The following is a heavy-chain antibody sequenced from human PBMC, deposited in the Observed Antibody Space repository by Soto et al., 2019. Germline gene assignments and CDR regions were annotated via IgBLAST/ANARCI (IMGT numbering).Heavy chain of an antibody. CDR2: INHSGST. V-gene: IGHV4-34*01. J-gene: IGHJ4*02. CDR3: ARDYGSGPPLPFDY. Sequence: PSETLSLTCAVYGGSLSGYYWSWIRQPPGKGLEWIGEINHSGSTNYNPSLKSRVTISVDTSKNQISLNLSSVTAADTAVYYCARDYGSGPPLPFDYWGQGTLVTVSS. CDR1: GGSLSGYY. D-gene: IGHD3-10*01.